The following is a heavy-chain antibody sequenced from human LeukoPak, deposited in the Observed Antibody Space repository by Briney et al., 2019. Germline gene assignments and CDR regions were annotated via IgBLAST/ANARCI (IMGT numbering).Heavy chain of an antibody. CDR1: GDSVSSNSAA. Sequence: SQTLSLTCAISGDSVSSNSAAWNWIRQSPSRGLEWLGRTYYRSKWYNEYAVSVKSRITINPDPSNNQFSLQLNSVTPEESAWYYCARDLGGRNDYWGQGSLVTVSS. CDR3: ARDLGGRNDY. V-gene: IGHV6-1*01. CDR2: TYYRSKWYN. D-gene: IGHD4-23*01. J-gene: IGHJ4*02.